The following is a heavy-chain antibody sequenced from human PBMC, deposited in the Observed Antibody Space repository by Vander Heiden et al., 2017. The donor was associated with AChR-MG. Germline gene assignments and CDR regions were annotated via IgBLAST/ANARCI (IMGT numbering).Heavy chain of an antibody. CDR2: IFSNDET. J-gene: IGHJ4*02. Sequence: QVTLKESGPVLVIPTETLTLTCTVSGFSLSDARMGVGWIRQPPGKALELLAHIFSNDETSYSTSLKSRLTISKDTSKSQVVLTMTNMDPVDTATYYGARISYDSSGYNPDYWGQGTLVTVSS. D-gene: IGHD3-22*01. V-gene: IGHV2-26*01. CDR3: ARISYDSSGYNPDY. CDR1: GFSLSDARMG.